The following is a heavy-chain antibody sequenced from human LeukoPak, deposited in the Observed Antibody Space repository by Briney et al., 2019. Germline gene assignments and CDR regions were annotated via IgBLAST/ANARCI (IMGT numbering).Heavy chain of an antibody. V-gene: IGHV3-33*01. J-gene: IGHJ4*02. CDR1: GFTFSSYG. CDR3: ARQSISSLDY. D-gene: IGHD3-16*01. Sequence: GGSLRLSCAASGFTFSSYGMHWVRQAPGKGLEWVAVIWYDGSNKYYADSVRGRLTISRDNSKNTLYLQMNSLRAEDTAVYYCARQSISSLDYWGQGTLVTVSS. CDR2: IWYDGSNK.